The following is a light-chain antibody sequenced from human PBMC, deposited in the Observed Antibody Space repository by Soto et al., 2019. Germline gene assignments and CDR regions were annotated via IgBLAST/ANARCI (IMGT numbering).Light chain of an antibody. CDR1: STDVGEYNY. Sequence: QSVLTQPPSASGSPGQSVTIPCAGTSTDVGEYNYVSWYQQHPGKVPKLIIFEVNKRPSGVPDRFSGSKSGDTASLTVSGLQAEDEADYYCSSFVGAHVIFGGGTKVTVL. J-gene: IGLJ2*01. CDR3: SSFVGAHVI. V-gene: IGLV2-8*01. CDR2: EVN.